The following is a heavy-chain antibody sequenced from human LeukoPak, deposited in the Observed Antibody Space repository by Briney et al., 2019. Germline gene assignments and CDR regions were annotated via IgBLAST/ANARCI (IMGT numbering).Heavy chain of an antibody. D-gene: IGHD6-19*01. CDR3: AREQWLVQGVFDY. Sequence: GGSLRLSCAASGFTFSSYAMHWVRQAPGKGLEWVAVISYDGSNKYYADSVKGRFTISRDNSKNTLYLQMNSLRAEDTAVYYCAREQWLVQGVFDYWGQGTLVTVSS. V-gene: IGHV3-30-3*01. CDR2: ISYDGSNK. J-gene: IGHJ4*02. CDR1: GFTFSSYA.